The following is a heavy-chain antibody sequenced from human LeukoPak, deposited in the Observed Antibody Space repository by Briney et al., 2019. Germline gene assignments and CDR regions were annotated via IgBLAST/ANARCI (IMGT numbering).Heavy chain of an antibody. J-gene: IGHJ4*02. CDR1: GFTFGDYY. CDR2: ISNSGNTI. Sequence: GGSLRLSCAASGFTFGDYYMSWIRQAPGKVLEWVSYISNSGNTIKEADSVKGRFTISRDNAQNSLFLQMKSLRAEDTAVYYCARYRVITNDYFDSWGQGTLVTVSS. V-gene: IGHV3-11*01. D-gene: IGHD3-16*01. CDR3: ARYRVITNDYFDS.